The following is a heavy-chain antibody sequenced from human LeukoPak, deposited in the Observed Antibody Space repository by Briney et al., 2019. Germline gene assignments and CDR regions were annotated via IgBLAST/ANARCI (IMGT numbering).Heavy chain of an antibody. V-gene: IGHV3-53*01. CDR2: XXXXXXX. Sequence: GGSLRLSCAASGFTVSXXYMSWVRQAPGKGLEWXSVXXXXXXXXXXXXXXXXFXXSXXXSXNTLYLQMNSLRAEDTAVYYCARWPGYFDYWGQGTLVTVSS. CDR1: GFTVSXXY. J-gene: IGHJ4*02. CDR3: ARWPGYFDY.